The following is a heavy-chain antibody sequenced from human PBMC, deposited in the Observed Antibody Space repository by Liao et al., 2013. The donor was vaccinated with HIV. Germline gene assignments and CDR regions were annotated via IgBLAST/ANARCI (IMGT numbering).Heavy chain of an antibody. V-gene: IGHV4-30-4*08. CDR1: GGSISSDDYY. CDR3: ARGNVVVIGSAIYYSYYLDV. D-gene: IGHD2-15*01. CDR2: SITVGGT. J-gene: IGHJ6*03. Sequence: QLQLQESGPGLVKPSQTLSLTCTVSGGSISSDDYYWSWIRQPPGKGRGVDWVRSITVGGTYYNPSLKSRVTISVDTSKNQFSLKLISVTAADTAVYHCARGNVVVIGSAIYYSYYLDVWGKGTTVTVSS.